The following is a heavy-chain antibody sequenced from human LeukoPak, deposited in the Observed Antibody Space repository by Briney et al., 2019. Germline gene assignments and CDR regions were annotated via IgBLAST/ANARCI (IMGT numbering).Heavy chain of an antibody. Sequence: GSLRLSCVASGFTFNGYSMHWLRQAPGKGLEWVSYISSSGSTIYYADSVKGRFTISRDNAKNSLYLQMNSLRAEDTAVYYCAELGITMIGGVWGKGTTVTISS. V-gene: IGHV3-48*04. D-gene: IGHD3-10*02. CDR1: GFTFNGYS. CDR2: ISSSGSTI. J-gene: IGHJ6*04. CDR3: AELGITMIGGV.